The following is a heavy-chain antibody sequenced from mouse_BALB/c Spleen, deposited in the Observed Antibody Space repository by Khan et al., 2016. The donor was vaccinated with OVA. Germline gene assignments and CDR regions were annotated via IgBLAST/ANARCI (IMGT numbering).Heavy chain of an antibody. CDR3: SRIGRTIN. CDR2: INSNGGST. CDR1: GFTFSSYG. Sequence: VQLKESGGGLAQPGGSLKLSCAASGFTFSSYGMSWVRQTPDKRLELVATINSNGGSTYYPDSVKGRFTISRDNAKNTLYLQMSSLKSEDTARYYCSRIGRTINWGQGTTLTVSS. V-gene: IGHV5-6-3*01. J-gene: IGHJ2*01. D-gene: IGHD4-1*01.